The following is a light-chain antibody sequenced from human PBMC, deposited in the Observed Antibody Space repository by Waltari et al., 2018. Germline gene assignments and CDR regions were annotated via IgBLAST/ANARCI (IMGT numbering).Light chain of an antibody. CDR3: QQSYDYPFT. CDR1: QNITRY. Sequence: DIQMTQSPSSLSASVGDRVTIGCQATQNITRYLNWYQQKPGKAPNLLIHTVSKLHSGVPSRFSGSGSGTDFTLAISSLQPEDFASYYCQQSYDYPFTFGPGTTVDLK. V-gene: IGKV1-39*01. J-gene: IGKJ3*01. CDR2: TVS.